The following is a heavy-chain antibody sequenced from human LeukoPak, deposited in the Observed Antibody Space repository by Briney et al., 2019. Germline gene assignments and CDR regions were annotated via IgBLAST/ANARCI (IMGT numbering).Heavy chain of an antibody. D-gene: IGHD1-1*01. CDR3: ARDPWGYRAGVMDF. CDR2: INPNSGGT. V-gene: IGHV1-2*02. J-gene: IGHJ4*02. CDR1: GYTFTGYY. Sequence: GASVKVSCKASGYTFTGYYMHWVRQAPGQGLEWMGWINPNSGGTNYAQKFKGRVTMTRDTSISTAYMELSRLRSDDTAVYYCARDPWGYRAGVMDFWGLGTLVTVSS.